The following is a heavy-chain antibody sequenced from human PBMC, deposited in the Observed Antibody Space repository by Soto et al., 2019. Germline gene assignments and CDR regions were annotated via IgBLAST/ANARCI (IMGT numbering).Heavy chain of an antibody. CDR2: TRNKANSYTT. J-gene: IGHJ6*02. CDR3: ARGPPSRVTTGYYYGMDV. D-gene: IGHD4-17*01. V-gene: IGHV3-72*01. CDR1: GFTFSDHY. Sequence: EVQLVESGGGLVQPGGSLRLSCAASGFTFSDHYMDWVCQAPGTGLEWVGRTRNKANSYTTEYAASVKGRFTISRDDSKNSLYLQMNSLKTEDTAVYYCARGPPSRVTTGYYYGMDVWGQGTTVTVSS.